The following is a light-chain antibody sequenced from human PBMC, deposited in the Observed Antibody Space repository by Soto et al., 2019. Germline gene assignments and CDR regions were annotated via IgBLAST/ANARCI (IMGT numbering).Light chain of an antibody. J-gene: IGKJ1*01. CDR1: QTVSSAY. Sequence: EIVLPQSPGTLSLSPGETATLSCRTSQTVSSAYLSWYHHKPGQAPRLVVYGAASRATGIPERFSGIGSGTEFTLTISRLEPEDFAVYYCQHYGSSPTWTFGQGTKLDIK. CDR2: GAA. CDR3: QHYGSSPTWT. V-gene: IGKV3-20*01.